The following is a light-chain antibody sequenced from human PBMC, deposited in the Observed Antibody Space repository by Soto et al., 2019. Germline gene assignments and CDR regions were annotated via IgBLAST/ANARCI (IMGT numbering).Light chain of an antibody. CDR2: GAS. CDR1: QSVSSSY. CDR3: QRYGSSPWT. Sequence: EIVLTQSPGTLSLSPGERATLSCRASQSVSSSYLAWYQQKPGQAPRLLIYGASSRATGIPDRFSGSGSGTDCTLTISRLEPEDFAVYYCQRYGSSPWTFGQGTKVEIK. J-gene: IGKJ1*01. V-gene: IGKV3-20*01.